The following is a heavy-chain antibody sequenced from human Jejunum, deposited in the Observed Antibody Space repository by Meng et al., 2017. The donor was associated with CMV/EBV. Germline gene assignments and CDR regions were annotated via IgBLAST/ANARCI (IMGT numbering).Heavy chain of an antibody. Sequence: QVQLQESGPGVVKTSDTLSHACTHSGGTFTTYYWSWIRQSAGKGLEWFGRIITSGSTNYNPSLRSRVIMSVDTSKNQFLLKLRSVTAADTAVYFCAKGYGNSFEYWGQGSLVTVSS. V-gene: IGHV4-4*07. D-gene: IGHD3-16*01. CDR2: IITSGST. CDR1: GGTFTTYY. CDR3: AKGYGNSFEY. J-gene: IGHJ4*02.